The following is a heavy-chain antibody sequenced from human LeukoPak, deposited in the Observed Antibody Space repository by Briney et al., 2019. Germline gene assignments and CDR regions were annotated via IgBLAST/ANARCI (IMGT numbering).Heavy chain of an antibody. J-gene: IGHJ6*02. Sequence: PGGSLRLSCAASGFTFSSYAMSWVRQAPGKGLEWVSAISGSGGSTYYADSVKGRFTISRDNSKNTLYLQMNSLRAEDTAVYYCAKDWRGAEQLESDYYYYYGMDVWGQGTTVTVSS. D-gene: IGHD1-1*01. CDR2: ISGSGGST. V-gene: IGHV3-23*01. CDR3: AKDWRGAEQLESDYYYYYGMDV. CDR1: GFTFSSYA.